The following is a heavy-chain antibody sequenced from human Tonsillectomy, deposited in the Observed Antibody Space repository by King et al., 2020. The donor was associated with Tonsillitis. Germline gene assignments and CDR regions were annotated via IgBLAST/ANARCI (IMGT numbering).Heavy chain of an antibody. CDR3: ARASDCNGGSCYSYNWFDP. D-gene: IGHD2-15*01. CDR2: INHRGST. Sequence: VQLQHGGAGLLKPSETLSLTCSVYGGSFSGYVWSWIRQPPGKTLEWIGDINHRGSTNYNPSLKSRVTISVDTSNSHFSLNMTSVTAADTAIYFCARASDCNGGSCYSYNWFDPWGQGALVTVSS. CDR1: GGSFSGYV. J-gene: IGHJ5*02. V-gene: IGHV4-34*01.